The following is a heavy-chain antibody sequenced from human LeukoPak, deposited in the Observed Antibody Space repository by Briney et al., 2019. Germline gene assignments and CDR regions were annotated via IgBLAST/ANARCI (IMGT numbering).Heavy chain of an antibody. V-gene: IGHV3-48*03. D-gene: IGHD6-19*01. CDR1: GFTFSSYE. Sequence: GGSLRLSCAASGFTFSSYEMNWVRQAPGKGLEWVSYISSSGSTIYYADSVKGRFTISRDNAKNSLYLQMNSLSAEDTAVYYCARTGSSGWYWEPDYWGQGALVTVSS. CDR2: ISSSGSTI. J-gene: IGHJ4*02. CDR3: ARTGSSGWYWEPDY.